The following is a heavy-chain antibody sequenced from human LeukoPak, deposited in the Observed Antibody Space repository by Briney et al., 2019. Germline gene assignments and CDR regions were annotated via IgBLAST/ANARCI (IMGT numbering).Heavy chain of an antibody. D-gene: IGHD6-19*01. Sequence: ASVMVSCKAAGYTFISYGFSWVRQAPGQGLEWMGWISSKSGTTHYAQNFQGRLIMTTDTSTSTAYVELRSLRSDDTAVYYCAREAVAGVWYFDLWGRGTLVTVSS. J-gene: IGHJ2*01. V-gene: IGHV1-18*01. CDR3: AREAVAGVWYFDL. CDR2: ISSKSGTT. CDR1: GYTFISYG.